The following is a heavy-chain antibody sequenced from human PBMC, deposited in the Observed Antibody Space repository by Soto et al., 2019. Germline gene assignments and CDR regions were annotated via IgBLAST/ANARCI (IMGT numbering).Heavy chain of an antibody. CDR1: GYTFTSYD. CDR3: ARDLRGREEAAKGY. CDR2: MNPNSGNT. D-gene: IGHD3-16*01. Sequence: ASVKVSCKASGYTFTSYDINWVRQAAGQGLEWMGWMNPNSGNTGYAQKFQGRVTMTRNTSISTAYMELSSLRSEDTAVYYCARDLRGREEAAKGYLDQGTLGTFSS. V-gene: IGHV1-8*01. J-gene: IGHJ4*02.